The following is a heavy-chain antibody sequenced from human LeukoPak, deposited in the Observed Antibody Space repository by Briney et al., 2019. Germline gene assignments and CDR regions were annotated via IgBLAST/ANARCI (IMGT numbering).Heavy chain of an antibody. D-gene: IGHD2-21*01. V-gene: IGHV3-23*01. CDR2: ISKSGAST. J-gene: IGHJ4*02. CDR3: AKAPVTSCRGAYCYPFDS. Sequence: AGGSLRLSCAASGFAFSSYGMSWVRQAPGKGLEWVSAISKSGASTYYVDSVKGRFTISRDNSKNTLSLQMNSLRAEDAAVFCAKAPVTSCRGAYCYPFDSWGQGTLVTVSS. CDR1: GFAFSSYG.